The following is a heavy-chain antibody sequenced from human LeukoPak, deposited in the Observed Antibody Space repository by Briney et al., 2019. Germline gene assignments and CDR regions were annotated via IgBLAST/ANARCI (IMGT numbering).Heavy chain of an antibody. CDR2: IYYSGST. CDR1: GGSISSYY. D-gene: IGHD4-17*01. V-gene: IGHV4-59*12. CDR3: ARLATVTTSGPSGRDAFDI. Sequence: SETLSLTCTVSGGSISSYYWSWIRQPPGKGLEWIGYIYYSGSTNYNPSLKSRVTISVDTSKNQFSLKLSSVTAADTAVYYCARLATVTTSGPSGRDAFDIWGQGTMVTVSS. J-gene: IGHJ3*02.